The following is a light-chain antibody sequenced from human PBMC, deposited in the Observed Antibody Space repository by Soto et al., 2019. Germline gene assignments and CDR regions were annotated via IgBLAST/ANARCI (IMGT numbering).Light chain of an antibody. J-gene: IGKJ3*01. Sequence: DIVLTQSPGTLSLSPGERATLSCRASQSVSSTYLAWYQQKPGQAPRLIIYGASSRATGIPVRFSGSGSGTDFTLTISRLEPEDFAVYYCQQYGSSLFTFGPGTKVDIK. CDR1: QSVSSTY. CDR3: QQYGSSLFT. CDR2: GAS. V-gene: IGKV3-20*01.